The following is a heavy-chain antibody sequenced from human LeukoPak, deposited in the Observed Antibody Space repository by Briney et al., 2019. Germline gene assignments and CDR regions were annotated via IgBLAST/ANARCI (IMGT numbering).Heavy chain of an antibody. V-gene: IGHV4-61*01. CDR2: IYYSGSS. D-gene: IGHD5-24*01. J-gene: IGHJ5*02. CDR3: ARQVPGGYNRFYFNS. CDR1: GGSVSSGSYY. Sequence: KPSETLSLTCTVSGGSVSSGSYYWSWIRQPPGKGLEWIGNIYYSGSSNYNPSLKSRVTISVDTSKNQFSLKLTSLTAADSAVYYCARQVPGGYNRFYFNSWGPGTLVTVSS.